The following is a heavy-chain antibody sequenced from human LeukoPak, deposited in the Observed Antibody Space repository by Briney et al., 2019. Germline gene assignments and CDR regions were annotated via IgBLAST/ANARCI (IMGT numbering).Heavy chain of an antibody. CDR1: GFTFSSYG. Sequence: PGGSLRLSCAASGFTFSSYGMLWVRQAPGKGLEWVAVISYDGSNKYYADSVKGRFTISRDNSKNTLYLQMNSLRGEDTAVYYCAKDPGKFWSGHDYWGQGALVTVSS. CDR2: ISYDGSNK. D-gene: IGHD3-3*01. V-gene: IGHV3-30*18. CDR3: AKDPGKFWSGHDY. J-gene: IGHJ4*02.